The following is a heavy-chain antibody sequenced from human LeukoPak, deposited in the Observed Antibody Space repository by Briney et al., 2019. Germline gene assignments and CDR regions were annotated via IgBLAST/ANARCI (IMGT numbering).Heavy chain of an antibody. CDR2: IKSKTDGGTT. Sequence: AGGSLRLSCAASGFTFSNAWMSWVRQAPGRGLEWVGRIKSKTDGGTTDYAAPVKGRFTISRDDSKNTLYLQMNSLKTEDTAVYYCTTAANYYDSSGYLDYWGQGTLATVSS. CDR3: TTAANYYDSSGYLDY. D-gene: IGHD3-22*01. J-gene: IGHJ4*02. CDR1: GFTFSNAW. V-gene: IGHV3-15*01.